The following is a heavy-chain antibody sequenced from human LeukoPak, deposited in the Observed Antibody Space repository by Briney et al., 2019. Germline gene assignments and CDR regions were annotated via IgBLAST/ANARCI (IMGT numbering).Heavy chain of an antibody. CDR1: GCSISSGYY. J-gene: IGHJ3*02. V-gene: IGHV4-38-2*01. Sequence: SETLSLTCAVSGCSISSGYYWGWIRQPPGKGLEWIGSSYHSGSTYYNPSLKSRVTISVDTSKNQFSLKLSSVTAADTAVYYCARLYCSSTSCYRWDAFDIWGQGTMVTVSS. CDR2: SYHSGST. D-gene: IGHD2-2*01. CDR3: ARLYCSSTSCYRWDAFDI.